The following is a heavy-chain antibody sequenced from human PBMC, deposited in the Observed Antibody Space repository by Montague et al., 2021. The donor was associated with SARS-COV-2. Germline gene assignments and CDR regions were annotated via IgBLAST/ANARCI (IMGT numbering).Heavy chain of an antibody. V-gene: IGHV4-59*13. CDR1: GGSISSYY. CDR3: AGERDYRRNFDF. Sequence: SETLSLTCTVSGGSISSYYWSWIRQTPGKGLEWIAYIYKNENSXXXPSXKGRVAISLDTSRSQIYLYMTSVTAADTAVYFCAGERDYRRNFDFWGQGALVSVS. J-gene: IGHJ4*02. D-gene: IGHD4-17*01. CDR2: IYKNENS.